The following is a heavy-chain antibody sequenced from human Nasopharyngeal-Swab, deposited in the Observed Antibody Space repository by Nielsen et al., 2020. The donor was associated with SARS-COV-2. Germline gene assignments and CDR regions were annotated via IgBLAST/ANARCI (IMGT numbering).Heavy chain of an antibody. V-gene: IGHV3-21*01. D-gene: IGHD3-3*01. CDR1: GFTFNNYN. CDR2: ISSSSSYI. Sequence: GGSLRLSCAASGFTFNNYNFNWVRQAPGTGLEWVSSISSSSSYIYYADSVKGRFTISRDNAKNSLYLQMNSLRAEDTAVYCCARDGLDYDFWSAYFMDVWGQGTTVTVSS. J-gene: IGHJ6*02. CDR3: ARDGLDYDFWSAYFMDV.